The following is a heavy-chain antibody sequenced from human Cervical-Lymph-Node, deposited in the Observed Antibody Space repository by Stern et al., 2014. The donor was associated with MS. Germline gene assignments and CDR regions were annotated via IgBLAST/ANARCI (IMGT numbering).Heavy chain of an antibody. V-gene: IGHV3-33*01. D-gene: IGHD6-25*01. CDR1: GFPLSGYA. CDR3: ARDLSSSGYYSGSCFDY. J-gene: IGHJ4*02. CDR2: VWHDGGKV. Sequence: QVQLVESGGGVVRPGRSLRLSCATSGFPLSGYAMHWVRQAPGKGLEWVAIVWHDGGKVYYSDSVQGRFTISRDNSRNTVYLQMNSLRVEDTAVYYCARDLSSSGYYSGSCFDYWGQGTLVTVSS.